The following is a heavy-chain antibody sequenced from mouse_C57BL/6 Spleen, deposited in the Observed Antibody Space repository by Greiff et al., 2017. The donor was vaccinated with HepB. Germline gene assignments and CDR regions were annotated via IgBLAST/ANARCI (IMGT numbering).Heavy chain of an antibody. CDR3: ARRGIYYDYDGDY. V-gene: IGHV1-69*01. Sequence: QVHVKQPGAELVMPGASVKLSCKASGYTFTSYWMHWVKQRPGQGLEWIGEIDPSDSYTNYNQKFKGKSTLTVDKSSSTAYMQLSSLTSEDSAVYYCARRGIYYDYDGDYWGQGTTLTVSS. CDR1: GYTFTSYW. J-gene: IGHJ2*01. D-gene: IGHD2-4*01. CDR2: IDPSDSYT.